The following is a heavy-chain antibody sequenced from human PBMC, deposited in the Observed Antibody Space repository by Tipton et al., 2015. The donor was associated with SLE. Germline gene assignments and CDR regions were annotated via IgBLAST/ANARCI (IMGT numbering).Heavy chain of an antibody. J-gene: IGHJ5*02. Sequence: TLSLTCTVSGGSISSYYWSWIRQPAGKGLEWIGRIYTSGSTNYNPSLKSRVTISVDTSKNQFSLKLSSVTAADTAVYYCARGGFVGWPRGWFDPWGQGTLVTVSS. D-gene: IGHD3-3*01. CDR3: ARGGFVGWPRGWFDP. CDR2: IYTSGST. CDR1: GGSISSYY. V-gene: IGHV4-4*07.